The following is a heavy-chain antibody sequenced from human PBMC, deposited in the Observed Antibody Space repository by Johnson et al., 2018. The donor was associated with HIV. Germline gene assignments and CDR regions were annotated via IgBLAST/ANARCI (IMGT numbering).Heavy chain of an antibody. CDR1: GFTISTFW. CDR3: ARAQLLADYAFNN. V-gene: IGHV3-74*02. D-gene: IGHD6-6*01. Sequence: VQLVESGGGVARPGGSLRLSCEVSGFTISTFWMHWVRQVPGKGLMWVSRISGDGSSSSYADSVKGRFTISRDNAKNTLYLQLNSLRVEDTAIYYCARAQLLADYAFNNWGQGTMVTVSS. CDR2: ISGDGSSS. J-gene: IGHJ3*01.